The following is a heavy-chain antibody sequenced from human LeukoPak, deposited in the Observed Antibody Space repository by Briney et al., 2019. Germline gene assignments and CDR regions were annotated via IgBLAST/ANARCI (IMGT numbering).Heavy chain of an antibody. CDR1: GFTFSSYW. V-gene: IGHV3-7*01. CDR3: ARDTGGGYSCYDC. D-gene: IGHD5-18*01. CDR2: ITQDGSEK. J-gene: IGHJ4*02. Sequence: PGGSLRLSCAASGFTFSSYWMTWIRQAPGKGLEWVANITQDGSEKYYVDSVKGRFTISRDNAKNSLYLQMNSLRAEDTAVYYCARDTGGGYSCYDCWGQGTLVTVSS.